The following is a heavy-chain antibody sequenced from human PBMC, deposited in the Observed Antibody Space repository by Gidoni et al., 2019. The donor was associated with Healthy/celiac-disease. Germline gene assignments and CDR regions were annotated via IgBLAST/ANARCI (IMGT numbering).Heavy chain of an antibody. J-gene: IGHJ4*02. D-gene: IGHD6-13*01. CDR1: GFTFRSYW. CDR3: ARAALPTYSSSWNY. CDR2: IKQDGSEK. Sequence: SGFTFRSYWMSWVRQAPGKGLEWVANIKQDGSEKYYVDSVKGRFTISRDNAKNSLYLQMNSLRAEDTAVYYCARAALPTYSSSWNYWSQGTLVTVSS. V-gene: IGHV3-7*01.